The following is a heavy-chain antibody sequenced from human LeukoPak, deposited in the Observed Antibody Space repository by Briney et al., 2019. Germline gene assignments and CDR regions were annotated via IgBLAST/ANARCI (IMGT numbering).Heavy chain of an antibody. V-gene: IGHV1-46*01. D-gene: IGHD2-15*01. Sequence: ASVKVSCKASGYTFTSYYMHWVRQAPGQGLEWMGIINPSGGSTSYAQKFQGRVTMTRDTSTSTVYMELSSLRSEDTAVYYCASLGYCSGGSCYSDYWGQGTLVTVSS. CDR1: GYTFTSYY. CDR2: INPSGGST. J-gene: IGHJ4*02. CDR3: ASLGYCSGGSCYSDY.